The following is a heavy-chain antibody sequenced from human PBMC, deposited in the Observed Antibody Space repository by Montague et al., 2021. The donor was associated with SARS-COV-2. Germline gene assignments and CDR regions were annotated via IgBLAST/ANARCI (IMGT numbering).Heavy chain of an antibody. CDR3: ARQGNSGNLIDY. CDR1: GASISRSSRY. V-gene: IGHV4-39*01. D-gene: IGHD3-10*01. J-gene: IGHJ4*02. CDR2: IYYSGNT. Sequence: SETLSLTCTVSGASISRSSRYWGWIRQPPGKGLEWIGNIYYSGNTHYNPSLKSRVTISVDTSKNQFSLTLSSVTAADTAFYYCARQGNSGNLIDYWGQGTLVTVSS.